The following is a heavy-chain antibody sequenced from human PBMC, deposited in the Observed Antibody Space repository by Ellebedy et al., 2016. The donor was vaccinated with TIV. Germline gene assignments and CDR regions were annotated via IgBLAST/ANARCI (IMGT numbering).Heavy chain of an antibody. D-gene: IGHD3-3*01. J-gene: IGHJ4*02. CDR3: ARETDFWSDSSYFDY. Sequence: LRLXXSVSGGSINSGDYYWSWIRQPPGKGLEWLGYIYYSGTTYYNPSLKSRITISVDTSKNQFSLRLSSVTAADTAVYFCARETDFWSDSSYFDYWGQGILVTISS. CDR2: IYYSGTT. V-gene: IGHV4-30-4*01. CDR1: GGSINSGDYY.